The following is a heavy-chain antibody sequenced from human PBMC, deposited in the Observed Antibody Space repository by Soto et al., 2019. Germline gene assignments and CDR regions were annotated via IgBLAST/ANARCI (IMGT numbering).Heavy chain of an antibody. CDR1: GFTFSSYA. D-gene: IGHD3-3*01. Sequence: GGSLRLSCAASGFTFSSYAMSWVRQAPGKGLEWVSAISGSGGSTYYADSVKGRFTISRDNSKNTLYLQMNSLRAEDTAVYYCAASITIFGVVNYYYYGMAVWGQGTTVTVSS. CDR2: ISGSGGST. J-gene: IGHJ6*02. CDR3: AASITIFGVVNYYYYGMAV. V-gene: IGHV3-23*01.